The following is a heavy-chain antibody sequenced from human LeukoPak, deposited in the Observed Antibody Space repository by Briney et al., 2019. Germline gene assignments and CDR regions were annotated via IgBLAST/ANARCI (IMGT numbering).Heavy chain of an antibody. D-gene: IGHD1-26*01. J-gene: IGHJ4*02. CDR1: GFTFGSYG. CDR2: IAYDGSVK. V-gene: IGHV3-30*19. Sequence: GGSLRLSCAASGFTFGSYGMHWVRQAPGKGLEWVAAIAYDGSVKYYPDSLKGRLTISRDNSKNTLYLQMNSLRTEDTAVYSCAKDRTVVGATSFDYWGLGTLVTVSS. CDR3: AKDRTVVGATSFDY.